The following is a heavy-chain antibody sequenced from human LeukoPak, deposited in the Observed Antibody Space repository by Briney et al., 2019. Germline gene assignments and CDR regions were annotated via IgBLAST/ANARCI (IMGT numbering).Heavy chain of an antibody. CDR3: ASSSTSGYDHYDYYYYMDV. Sequence: SVKVSCKASGGTFISYAISWVRQAPGQGLEWMGGIIPIFGTANYAQKFQGRVTITTDESTSTAYMELSSLRSEDTAVYYCASSSTSGYDHYDYYYYMDVWGKGTTVTVSS. CDR1: GGTFISYA. D-gene: IGHD5-12*01. J-gene: IGHJ6*03. CDR2: IIPIFGTA. V-gene: IGHV1-69*05.